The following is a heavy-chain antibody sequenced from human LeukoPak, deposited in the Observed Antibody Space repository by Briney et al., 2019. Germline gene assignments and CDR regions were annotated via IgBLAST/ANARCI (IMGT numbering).Heavy chain of an antibody. J-gene: IGHJ4*02. CDR1: GGSISSYY. D-gene: IGHD3-3*01. V-gene: IGHV4-59*08. CDR3: ARGTLVNYDFWSGYYTASYYFDY. CDR2: IYYSGST. Sequence: SETLSLTCTVSGGSISSYYWSWIRQPPGKGLEWIGYIYYSGSTNYNPSLKSRVTISVDTSKNQFSLRLSSVTAADTAVYYCARGTLVNYDFWSGYYTASYYFDYWGQGTLVTVSS.